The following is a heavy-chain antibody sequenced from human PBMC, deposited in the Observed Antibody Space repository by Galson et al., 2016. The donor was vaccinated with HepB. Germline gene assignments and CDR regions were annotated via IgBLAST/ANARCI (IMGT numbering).Heavy chain of an antibody. CDR3: AKDAGYSSSWGDYYAMDV. V-gene: IGHV1-2*02. J-gene: IGHJ6*04. D-gene: IGHD6-6*01. CDR1: GGPFSSYT. Sequence: SVKVSCKASGGPFSSYTINWVRQAPGQGLEWMGWINPNSGGRNSAQKFQGRVTMTRDTSISTAYMELSRLRSDDTAVYYCAKDAGYSSSWGDYYAMDVWGKGTTVTVSS. CDR2: INPNSGGR.